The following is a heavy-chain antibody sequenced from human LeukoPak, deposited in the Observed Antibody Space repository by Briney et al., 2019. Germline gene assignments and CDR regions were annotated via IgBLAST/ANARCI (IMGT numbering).Heavy chain of an antibody. D-gene: IGHD5-24*01. CDR3: ARENGGGSDY. V-gene: IGHV3-64*01. Sequence: PGGSLRLSCAASGFTFNNYPMHWVRQAPGKGPESVSAINSNGDTTYYASSVKGRFTISRDNSKNTLYLQMGSLRTEDTAVYYCARENGGGSDYWGQGTLVTVSS. CDR2: INSNGDTT. J-gene: IGHJ4*02. CDR1: GFTFNNYP.